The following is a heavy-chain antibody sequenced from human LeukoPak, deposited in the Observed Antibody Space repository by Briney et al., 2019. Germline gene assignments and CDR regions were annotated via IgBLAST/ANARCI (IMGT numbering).Heavy chain of an antibody. CDR1: GYTFVNHG. CDR2: ISGYSDSS. D-gene: IGHD5-18*01. J-gene: IGHJ4*02. CDR3: ARASSTQIQLWYFDY. Sequence: ASVKVSCKASGYTFVNHGIRWVRQAPGQGLEWLGWISGYSDSSHYGQSVQGRVTMITDAATSTAYLELRSLRSDVTAVYYCARASSTQIQLWYFDYWGQGTLVTVSS. V-gene: IGHV1-18*01.